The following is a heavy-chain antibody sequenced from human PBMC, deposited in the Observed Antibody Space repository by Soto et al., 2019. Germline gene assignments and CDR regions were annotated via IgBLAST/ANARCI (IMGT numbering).Heavy chain of an antibody. CDR2: IIPILGIA. CDR1: GGTFSSYT. D-gene: IGHD6-6*01. V-gene: IGHV1-69*02. Sequence: GASVKVSCKASGGTFSSYTISWVRQAPGQGLGWMGRIIPILGIANYAQKFQGRVTITADKSTSTAYMELSSLRSEDTAVYYCARVTSPYEYISPAEGAFDIWGQGTMVTVSS. J-gene: IGHJ3*02. CDR3: ARVTSPYEYISPAEGAFDI.